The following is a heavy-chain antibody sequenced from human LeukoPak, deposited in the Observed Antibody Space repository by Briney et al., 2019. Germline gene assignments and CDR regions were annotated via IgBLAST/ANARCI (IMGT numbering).Heavy chain of an antibody. CDR2: ISSSGTTI. D-gene: IGHD5-24*01. CDR3: ARRTDGYTSN. CDR1: GFTFSSYE. J-gene: IGHJ4*02. Sequence: GGSLRLSCAASGFTFSSYEMNWVRQAPGKGLEWVSYISSSGTTIYYADSVKGRFTISRDNAKNSLYLQMNSLRAEDTADYYCARRTDGYTSNWGQRTLVTVSS. V-gene: IGHV3-48*03.